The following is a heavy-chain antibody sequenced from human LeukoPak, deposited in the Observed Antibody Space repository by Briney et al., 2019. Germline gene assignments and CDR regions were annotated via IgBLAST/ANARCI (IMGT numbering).Heavy chain of an antibody. CDR2: ISSSSSYI. Sequence: PGGSLRLSCAASGFTFSSYSMNWVRQAPGKGLEWVSSISSSSSYIYYADSVKGRFTISRDTAKNSLYLQMNSLRAEDTAVYYCASRGYDILTGLAFDIWGQGTMVTVSS. J-gene: IGHJ3*02. CDR1: GFTFSSYS. D-gene: IGHD3-9*01. CDR3: ASRGYDILTGLAFDI. V-gene: IGHV3-21*01.